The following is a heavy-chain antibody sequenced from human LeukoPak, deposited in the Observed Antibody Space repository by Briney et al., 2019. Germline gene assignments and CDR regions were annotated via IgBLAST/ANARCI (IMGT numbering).Heavy chain of an antibody. CDR2: MNIDGSEK. Sequence: PGGSLRLSCAASGFTFSNYWMGWVRQAPGKRPEWVANMNIDGSEKYYADSVKGRFSISRDNARNSVYLQMASLRVEDTAVYYCVSFYETYWGRGTLVTVSS. CDR3: VSFYETY. V-gene: IGHV3-7*01. J-gene: IGHJ4*02. D-gene: IGHD2/OR15-2a*01. CDR1: GFTFSNYW.